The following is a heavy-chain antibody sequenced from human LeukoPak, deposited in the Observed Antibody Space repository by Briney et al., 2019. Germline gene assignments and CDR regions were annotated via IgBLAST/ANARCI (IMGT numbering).Heavy chain of an antibody. V-gene: IGHV4-61*02. CDR3: ARDVSRQQLGS. CDR1: GGSISSGSYY. CDR2: IYTSGST. Sequence: PSQTLSLTCTVSGGSISSGSYYWSWIRQPAGKGLEWIGRIYTSGSTNYNPSLKSRVTISVDTSKNQFSLKLSSVTAADTAVYYCARDVSRQQLGSWGQGTLVTVSS. J-gene: IGHJ5*02. D-gene: IGHD6-13*01.